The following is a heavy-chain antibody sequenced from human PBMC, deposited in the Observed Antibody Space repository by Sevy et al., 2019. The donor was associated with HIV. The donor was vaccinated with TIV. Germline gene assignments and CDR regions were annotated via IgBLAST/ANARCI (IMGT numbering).Heavy chain of an antibody. V-gene: IGHV4-39*01. CDR1: GGSISSSSYY. D-gene: IGHD3-3*01. CDR3: AVITIFGVVTDNWFDP. CDR2: IYYSGST. J-gene: IGHJ5*02. Sequence: SETLSLTCTASGGSISSSSYYWGWIRQPPGKGLEWIGSIYYSGSTYYNPSLKSRVTISVDTSKNQVSLKLSSVTAADTAVYYCAVITIFGVVTDNWFDPWGQGTRVTVSS.